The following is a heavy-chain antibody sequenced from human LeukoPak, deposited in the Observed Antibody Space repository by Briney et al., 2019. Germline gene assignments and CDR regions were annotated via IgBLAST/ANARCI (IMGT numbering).Heavy chain of an antibody. V-gene: IGHV4-39*07. D-gene: IGHD5-18*01. Sequence: SETLSLTCSVSGGSISLSYYYWGWIRQPPGKGLEWIGSIYYSGSTYYNPSLKSRVTISVDTSKNQFSLKLSSVTAADTAVYYCARVWGYSYGYYFDYWGQGTLVTVSS. J-gene: IGHJ4*02. CDR1: GGSISLSYYY. CDR2: IYYSGST. CDR3: ARVWGYSYGYYFDY.